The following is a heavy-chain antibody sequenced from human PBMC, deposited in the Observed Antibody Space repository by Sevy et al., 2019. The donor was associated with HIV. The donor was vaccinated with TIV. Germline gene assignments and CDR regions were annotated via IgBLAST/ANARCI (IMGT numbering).Heavy chain of an antibody. CDR3: ARDDGWGATKFFFY. Sequence: GGSLRLSCAASGFTVSSNYMSWVRQAPGKGLEWVSVIYSGGSTYYADSVKGRFTISRDNSKNTLYLQMNSLRAEDMAVYYCARDDGWGATKFFFYWGQGTLVTVSS. D-gene: IGHD1-26*01. J-gene: IGHJ4*02. V-gene: IGHV3-53*01. CDR2: IYSGGST. CDR1: GFTVSSNY.